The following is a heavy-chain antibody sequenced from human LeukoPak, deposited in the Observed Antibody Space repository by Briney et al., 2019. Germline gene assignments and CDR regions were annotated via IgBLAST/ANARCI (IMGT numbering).Heavy chain of an antibody. D-gene: IGHD3-10*01. Sequence: GGSLRLSCAASGFTFSNAWMNWVRQAPGKGLEWVGRIKSKNDGGTTDSAAPVKGRFTISRDDSKNTLYLQMNSLKTEDTAVYYCTREQWFGELYVSDPWGQGTLVTVSS. J-gene: IGHJ5*02. CDR1: GFTFSNAW. V-gene: IGHV3-15*07. CDR2: IKSKNDGGTT. CDR3: TREQWFGELYVSDP.